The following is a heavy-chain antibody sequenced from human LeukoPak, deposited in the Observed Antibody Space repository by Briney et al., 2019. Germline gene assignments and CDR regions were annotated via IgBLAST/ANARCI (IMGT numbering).Heavy chain of an antibody. CDR1: GGSISSFY. D-gene: IGHD6-19*01. Sequence: PSETLSLTCTVSGGSISSFYYTWIRQPPGKGLEWIGYIDSSGITNYNSSLNSRVTISLDTSQNQFSLTLNSVTAADTAVYYCATVASGWYPDYWGQGALVTVAS. J-gene: IGHJ4*02. CDR2: IDSSGIT. V-gene: IGHV4-59*01. CDR3: ATVASGWYPDY.